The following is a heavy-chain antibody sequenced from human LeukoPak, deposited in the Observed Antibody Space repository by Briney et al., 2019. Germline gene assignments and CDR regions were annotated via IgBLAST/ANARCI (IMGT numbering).Heavy chain of an antibody. CDR2: IHYSGST. CDR3: ASLIAAAGTSF. CDR1: GGSISSYY. J-gene: IGHJ4*02. Sequence: SETLSLTCTVSGGSISSYYWSWIRQPPGKGLEWIGYIHYSGSTNYNPSLKSRVTISVDTSKNQFSLKLSSVTAADTAVYYCASLIAAAGTSFWGQGTLVTVSS. D-gene: IGHD6-13*01. V-gene: IGHV4-59*01.